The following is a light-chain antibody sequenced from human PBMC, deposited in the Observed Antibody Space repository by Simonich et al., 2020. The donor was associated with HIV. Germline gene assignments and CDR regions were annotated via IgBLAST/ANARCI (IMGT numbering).Light chain of an antibody. CDR3: QQYNSYSWT. Sequence: DIQMTQSPSSLSASVGDRVTITCRASQSISSYLNWYQQKPGKAPKLLIYAASSSQSGVPSRFSGSGSGTEFTLTISSLQPDDFATYYCQQYNSYSWTFGQGTKVEIK. V-gene: IGKV1-39*01. J-gene: IGKJ1*01. CDR1: QSISSY. CDR2: AAS.